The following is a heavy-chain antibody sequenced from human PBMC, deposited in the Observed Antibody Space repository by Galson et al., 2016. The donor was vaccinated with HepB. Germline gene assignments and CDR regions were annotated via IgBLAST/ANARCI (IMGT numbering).Heavy chain of an antibody. CDR3: ARALYGSGGYSVFDI. D-gene: IGHD3-10*01. CDR2: ISDSGTT. Sequence: SETLSLTCAVYGGPFSDYYWSWIRQPPGKGLEWIGEISDSGTTNYNPSLRSRVTISADTSKNQVSLKVNSVTAADTAVYYCARALYGSGGYSVFDIWGQGTMVTVSS. V-gene: IGHV4-34*01. CDR1: GGPFSDYY. J-gene: IGHJ3*02.